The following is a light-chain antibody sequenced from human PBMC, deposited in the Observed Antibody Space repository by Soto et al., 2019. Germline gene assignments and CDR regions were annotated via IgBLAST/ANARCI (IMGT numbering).Light chain of an antibody. J-gene: IGKJ2*01. Sequence: ETVLTQSPATLSLSPGERATLSCRGSQSVSSYLAWYQHKPGQAPRLLIYDASNRATGIPARFSGSGSGTDCTLTISSLEPEDSAVYYCQQRANWPQYTFGQGTKLEIK. CDR1: QSVSSY. CDR3: QQRANWPQYT. CDR2: DAS. V-gene: IGKV3-11*01.